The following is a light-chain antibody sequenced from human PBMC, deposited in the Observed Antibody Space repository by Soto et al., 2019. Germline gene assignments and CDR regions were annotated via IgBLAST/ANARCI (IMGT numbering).Light chain of an antibody. CDR1: QSVSSK. V-gene: IGKV3-15*01. J-gene: IGKJ1*01. CDR3: QQYKNWWT. Sequence: EIVMTQSPATLSVSPGERATLSCRASQSVSSKLAWYQQKPGQAPRLLIYGASTRATGIPARFSGSGSGTEFPLAFSSLQSEDFAVYYCQQYKNWWTFGQGTKVEIK. CDR2: GAS.